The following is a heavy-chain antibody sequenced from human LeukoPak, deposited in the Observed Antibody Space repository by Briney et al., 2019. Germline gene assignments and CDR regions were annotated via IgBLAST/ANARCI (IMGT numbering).Heavy chain of an antibody. D-gene: IGHD2-2*01. Sequence: SETLSLTCAVYGGSFSGYYWSWIRQPPGKGLEWIGEINHSGSTNYNPSLESRVTISVDTSKNQFSLKLSSVTAADTAVYYRARGGRPRGYCSSTSCPYYYYGMDVWGQGTTVTVSS. CDR2: INHSGST. V-gene: IGHV4-34*01. CDR1: GGSFSGYY. J-gene: IGHJ6*02. CDR3: ARGGRPRGYCSSTSCPYYYYGMDV.